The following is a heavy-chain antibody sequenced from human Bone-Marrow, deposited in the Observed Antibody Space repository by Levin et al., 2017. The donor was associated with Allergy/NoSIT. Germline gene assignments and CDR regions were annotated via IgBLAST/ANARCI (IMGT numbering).Heavy chain of an antibody. J-gene: IGHJ4*02. Sequence: GESLKISCKGSGYSFTSYWIGWVRQMPGKGLEWMGIIYPGDSDTRYSPSFQGQVTISADKSISTAYLQWSSLKASDTAMYYCAGHRRPDGYSPGGGFDYWGQGTLVTVSS. CDR1: GYSFTSYW. D-gene: IGHD5-24*01. CDR3: AGHRRPDGYSPGGGFDY. V-gene: IGHV5-51*01. CDR2: IYPGDSDT.